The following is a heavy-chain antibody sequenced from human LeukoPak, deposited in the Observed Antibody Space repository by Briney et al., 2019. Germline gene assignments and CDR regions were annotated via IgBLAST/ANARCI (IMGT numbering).Heavy chain of an antibody. CDR2: IIHSGGT. CDR1: GGSFSGYH. D-gene: IGHD2-2*01. J-gene: IGHJ6*03. Sequence: SETLSLTCAVYGGSFSGYHWNWIRQPPGRGLEWIGEIIHSGGTNYKSSLKSRVTISLDTSKNQFSLQLSSVTAADTAVYFCARGNLVVVPAAQRAYSYMDVWGNGTTVTVS. V-gene: IGHV4-34*01. CDR3: ARGNLVVVPAAQRAYSYMDV.